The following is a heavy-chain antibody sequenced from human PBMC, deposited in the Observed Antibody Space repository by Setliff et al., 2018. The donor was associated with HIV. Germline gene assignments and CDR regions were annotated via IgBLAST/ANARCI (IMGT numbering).Heavy chain of an antibody. CDR2: INWNGGST. D-gene: IGHD1-1*01. CDR3: ASARVPTGGTSTSLDF. J-gene: IGHJ4*02. Sequence: PGGSLRLSCAASGFTFDDFGMSWVRQGPGKGLEWVSSINWNGGSTGYADSVKGRFTISRDDSKNTVFLQLDTLRREDTAVYYCASARVPTGGTSTSLDFWGQGALVTVSS. V-gene: IGHV3-20*04. CDR1: GFTFDDFG.